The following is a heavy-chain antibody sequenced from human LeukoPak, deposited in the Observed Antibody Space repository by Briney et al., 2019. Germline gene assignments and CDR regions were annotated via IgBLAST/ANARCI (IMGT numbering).Heavy chain of an antibody. CDR3: ARESDEYCSGGSCYSYPVGY. V-gene: IGHV3-7*01. CDR2: TKQDGSEK. D-gene: IGHD2-15*01. Sequence: GGSLRPSCAASGFTFSSYWMSWVRQARGKGLEWVANTKQDGSEKYYVDSVKGRFTISRDNAKNSLYLQMNSLRAEDTAVYYCARESDEYCSGGSCYSYPVGYWGQGTLVTVSS. J-gene: IGHJ4*02. CDR1: GFTFSSYW.